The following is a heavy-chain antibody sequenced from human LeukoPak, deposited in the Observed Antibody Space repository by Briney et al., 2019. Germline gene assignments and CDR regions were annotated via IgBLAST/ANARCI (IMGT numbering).Heavy chain of an antibody. CDR3: ARYSPPAYYDILTAYSTGFDY. CDR2: IAYDGSDK. Sequence: GGSLRLSCAASGFTFSSYAMHWVRQAPGKGLEWVALIAYDGSDKYYTDSVKGRFTISRDNSKITVYLQMNSLKPEDTGVYYCARYSPPAYYDILTAYSTGFDYWGQGTLVTVST. J-gene: IGHJ4*02. D-gene: IGHD3-9*01. V-gene: IGHV3-30*04. CDR1: GFTFSSYA.